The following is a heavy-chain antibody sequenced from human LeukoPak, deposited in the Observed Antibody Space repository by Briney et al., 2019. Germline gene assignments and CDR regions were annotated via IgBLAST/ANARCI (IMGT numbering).Heavy chain of an antibody. CDR1: GFTFSSYW. V-gene: IGHV3-74*01. J-gene: IGHJ5*02. Sequence: PGGSLRLSCAASGFTFSSYWMHWVRQAPGKGLVWVSRINSDGSSTSYADSVKGRFTISRDNAKNTLYPQMNSLRAEDTAVYYCARGLYDFWSGLEGEIDPWGQGTLVTVSS. CDR2: INSDGSST. D-gene: IGHD3-3*01. CDR3: ARGLYDFWSGLEGEIDP.